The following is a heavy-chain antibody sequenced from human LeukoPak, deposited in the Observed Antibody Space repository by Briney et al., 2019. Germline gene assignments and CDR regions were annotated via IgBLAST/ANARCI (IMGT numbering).Heavy chain of an antibody. D-gene: IGHD6-13*01. Sequence: SETLSLTCAVYGGSFSGYYWSWIRQPPGKGLEWIGEINHSGSTNYNPSLKSRVTISVDTSKNQFSLKLSSVTAADTAVHYCARGRAIAAAYYYYYYYMDVWGKGTTVTVSS. CDR1: GGSFSGYY. J-gene: IGHJ6*03. CDR2: INHSGST. V-gene: IGHV4-34*01. CDR3: ARGRAIAAAYYYYYYYMDV.